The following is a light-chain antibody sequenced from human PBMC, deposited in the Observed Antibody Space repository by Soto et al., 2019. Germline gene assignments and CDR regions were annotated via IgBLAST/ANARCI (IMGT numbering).Light chain of an antibody. CDR1: RSDVGGYNH. CDR3: SSYTSSSSGV. V-gene: IGLV2-14*01. J-gene: IGLJ1*01. CDR2: EVS. Sequence: QSALTQPASVSGSPGQSITISCTGTRSDVGGYNHVSWYQQHPGKAPKLMIYEVSNRPSGVSNRFSGSKSGNTASLTISGLQAEDEADYYCSSYTSSSSGVFGTGTKLTVL.